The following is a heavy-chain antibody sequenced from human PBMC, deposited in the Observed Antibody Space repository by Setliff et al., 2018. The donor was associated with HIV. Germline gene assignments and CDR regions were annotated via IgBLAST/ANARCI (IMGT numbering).Heavy chain of an antibody. Sequence: GGSLRLSCEASGFTLRSYAMYWVRQAPGKGLGWVAGISGAGATTYYADSVKGRFTISRDNSKDTLYLQMNSLRAEDTAVYYCAKDGYSDYLNSYFDYWGQGTLVTVSS. CDR1: GFTLRSYA. J-gene: IGHJ4*02. CDR3: AKDGYSDYLNSYFDY. CDR2: ISGAGATT. D-gene: IGHD4-17*01. V-gene: IGHV3-23*01.